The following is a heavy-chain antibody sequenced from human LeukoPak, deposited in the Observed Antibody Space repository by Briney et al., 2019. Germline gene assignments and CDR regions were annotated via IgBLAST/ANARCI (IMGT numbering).Heavy chain of an antibody. D-gene: IGHD5-12*01. CDR3: ASGYSGYGGRY. J-gene: IGHJ4*02. Sequence: GGSLRLSCAASGFTFSSYEMNWVRQAAGKGLVWVSRINSDGSSTSYADSVKGRFTISRDNAKNTLYLQMNSLRAEDTAVYYCASGYSGYGGRYWGQGTLVTVSS. V-gene: IGHV3-74*01. CDR2: INSDGSST. CDR1: GFTFSSYE.